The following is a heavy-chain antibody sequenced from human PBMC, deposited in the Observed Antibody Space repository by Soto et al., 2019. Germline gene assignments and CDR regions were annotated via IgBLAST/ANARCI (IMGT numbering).Heavy chain of an antibody. CDR3: AKDHLETTVTTPSY. CDR2: ISYDGNNK. CDR1: GFTFSSYG. D-gene: IGHD4-17*01. Sequence: QVQLVESGGGVVQPGRSLRLSCAASGFTFSSYGMHWVRQAPGKGLEWVAVISYDGNNKYYADSLKGRFTISRDNFKNTLYLQMDSLRAEDTAMYYCAKDHLETTVTTPSYWGHGTLVTVSS. V-gene: IGHV3-30*18. J-gene: IGHJ4*01.